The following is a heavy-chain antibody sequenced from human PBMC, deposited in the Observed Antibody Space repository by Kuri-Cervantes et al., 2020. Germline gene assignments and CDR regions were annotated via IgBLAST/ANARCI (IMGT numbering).Heavy chain of an antibody. CDR3: ARDRMAHVVPAAISYYYYGMDV. J-gene: IGHJ6*02. V-gene: IGHV4-30-4*01. Sequence: LRLSCTVSGGSISSGDYYWSWIRQPPGKGLEWIGYIYYSGSTYYNPSLKSRVTISVDTSKNQFSLKLSSVTAADTAVYYCARDRMAHVVPAAISYYYYGMDVWGQGTTVTVSS. CDR2: IYYSGST. CDR1: GGSISSGDYY. D-gene: IGHD2-2*01.